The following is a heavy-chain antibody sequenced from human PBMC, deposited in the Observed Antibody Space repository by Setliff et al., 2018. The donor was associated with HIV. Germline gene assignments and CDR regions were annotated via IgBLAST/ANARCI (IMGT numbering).Heavy chain of an antibody. V-gene: IGHV5-51*01. CDR3: ARRASVTNSDDY. D-gene: IGHD1-1*01. J-gene: IGHJ4*02. CDR2: IYPGDSDI. Sequence: GESLKISCEGSGYKFTSYWSAWVRQMPGKGLECMGIIYPGDSDIRYSPSFQGQVTISADKSISTAYLQWSSLKASDTAIYYCARRASVTNSDDYWGQGTLVTVSS. CDR1: GYKFTSYW.